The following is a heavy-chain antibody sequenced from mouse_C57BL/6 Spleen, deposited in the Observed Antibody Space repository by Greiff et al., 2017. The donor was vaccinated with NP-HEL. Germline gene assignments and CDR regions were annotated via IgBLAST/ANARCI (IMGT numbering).Heavy chain of an antibody. CDR3: ARWGDDSSGYGFAY. D-gene: IGHD3-2*02. CDR1: GYAFSSYW. J-gene: IGHJ3*01. CDR2: IYPGDGDT. Sequence: VQLQQSGAELVKPGASVKISCKASGYAFSSYWMNWVKQRPGKGLEWIGQIYPGDGDTNYNGKFKGKATLTADKSSSTAYMQLSSLTSEDSAVYFCARWGDDSSGYGFAYWGQGTLVTVSA. V-gene: IGHV1-80*01.